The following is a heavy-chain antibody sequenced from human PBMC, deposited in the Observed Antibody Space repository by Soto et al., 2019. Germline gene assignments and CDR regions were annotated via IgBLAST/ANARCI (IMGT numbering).Heavy chain of an antibody. D-gene: IGHD2-2*01. CDR1: GGSFSGYY. J-gene: IGHJ4*02. V-gene: IGHV4-34*01. Sequence: SETLSLTCAVYGGSFSGYYWSWIRQPPGKGLEWIGEINHSGSTNYNPSLKSRVTISVDTSKNQFSLKLSSVTAADTAVYYCARAIGYCSSTSCSIVATPRYYFDYWGQGTLVTVSS. CDR3: ARAIGYCSSTSCSIVATPRYYFDY. CDR2: INHSGST.